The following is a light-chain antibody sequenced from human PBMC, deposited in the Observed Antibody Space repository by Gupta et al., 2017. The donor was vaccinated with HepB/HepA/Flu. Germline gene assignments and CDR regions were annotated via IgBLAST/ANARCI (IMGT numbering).Light chain of an antibody. J-gene: IGLJ2*01. CDR2: DVI. CDR1: SSDVGDYNY. V-gene: IGLV2-14*03. CDR3: TSYTSSSTLV. Sequence: QSSLTQPASLSGSPGRSITISCTGTSSDVGDYNYVSWYQQQPGKAPKLMIYDVINRPSGVSNRFSGSKAGNTASLTXSXLQAEDXADYYCTSYTSSSTLVFGGGTKLTVL.